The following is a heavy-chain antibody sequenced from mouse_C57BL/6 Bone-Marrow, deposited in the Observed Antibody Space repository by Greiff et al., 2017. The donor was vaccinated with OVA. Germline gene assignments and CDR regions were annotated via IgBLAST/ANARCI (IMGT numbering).Heavy chain of an antibody. V-gene: IGHV5-17*01. CDR1: GFTFSDYG. CDR2: ISSGSSTI. CDR3: ARPLFITTVVDAMDY. D-gene: IGHD1-1*01. Sequence: EVQLVESGGGLVKPGGSLKLSCAASGFTFSDYGMHWVRQAPEKGLEWVAYISSGSSTIYYADTVKGRFTISRDNAKNILFLQMTSLRSEDTAMYYCARPLFITTVVDAMDYWGQGTSVTVSS. J-gene: IGHJ4*01.